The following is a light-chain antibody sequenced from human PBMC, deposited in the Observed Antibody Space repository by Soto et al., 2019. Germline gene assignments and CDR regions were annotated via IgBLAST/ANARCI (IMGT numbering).Light chain of an antibody. J-gene: IGKJ5*01. CDR2: DAS. CDR1: QSVSSY. Sequence: EIVLTQSPATLSLSPGEIATLSCRASQSVSSYLAWYQQKPGQAPRLLIYDASNRATGIPARFSGSGSGTDLTRTISSLEPEDLAVYYCQQRSNWPPSFGQGTRLESK. CDR3: QQRSNWPPS. V-gene: IGKV3-11*01.